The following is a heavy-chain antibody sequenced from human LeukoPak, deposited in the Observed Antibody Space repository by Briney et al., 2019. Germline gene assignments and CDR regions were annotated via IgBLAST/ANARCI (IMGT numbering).Heavy chain of an antibody. CDR1: GFTFSSYT. V-gene: IGHV3-21*01. CDR3: ARGRRGSLN. Sequence: GSLRLSCAASGFTFSSYTMNWVRQAPGKGLEWVSSISNSGSSIYYGGSVKGRFTISRDNAKNSLFLLMNSLRAEDTAVYYCARGRRGSLNWGQGTLVTVSS. J-gene: IGHJ4*02. D-gene: IGHD1-26*01. CDR2: ISNSGSSI.